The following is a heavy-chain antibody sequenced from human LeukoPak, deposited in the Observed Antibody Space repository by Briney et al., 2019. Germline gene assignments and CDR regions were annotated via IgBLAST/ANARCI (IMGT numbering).Heavy chain of an antibody. D-gene: IGHD1-7*01. V-gene: IGHV4-30-2*01. J-gene: IGHJ5*02. Sequence: SETLSLTCAVSGGSISSGGYSWRWIRQPPGKGLEWIGYIYHSGSTYYNPSLKSRVTISVDRSKNQFSLKLSSVTAADTAVYYCARETGTTAPKFDPWGQGTLVTVSS. CDR1: GGSISSGGYS. CDR3: ARETGTTAPKFDP. CDR2: IYHSGST.